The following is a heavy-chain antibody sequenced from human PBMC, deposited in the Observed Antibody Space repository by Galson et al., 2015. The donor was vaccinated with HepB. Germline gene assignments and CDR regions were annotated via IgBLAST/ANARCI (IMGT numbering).Heavy chain of an antibody. CDR1: GYSFTDYH. CDR3: ARALAGYYYMDV. V-gene: IGHV1-2*02. Sequence: SVKVSCKASGYSFTDYHIHWVRQAPGQGLEWMGWINPNSGGTNYAQNFQGRVTMTRDTSLSTAYMDLSRLRSDDTAVYYCARALAGYYYMDVWGKGTAVTVSS. J-gene: IGHJ6*03. CDR2: INPNSGGT.